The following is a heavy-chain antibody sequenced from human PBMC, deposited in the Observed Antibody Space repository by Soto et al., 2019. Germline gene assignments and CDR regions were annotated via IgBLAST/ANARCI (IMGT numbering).Heavy chain of an antibody. CDR2: ISSDSSYI. J-gene: IGHJ5*02. CDR1: EFTFSSYG. Sequence: GGSLRLSCVASEFTFSSYGINWVRQAPGKGLEWVSSISSDSSYIYYEDSVKGRFTISRDNGKNSLYLEMNSLRAEDTAVYYCAGVWGTYRSYFDPWGQGTLVTVSS. D-gene: IGHD3-16*02. CDR3: AGVWGTYRSYFDP. V-gene: IGHV3-21*04.